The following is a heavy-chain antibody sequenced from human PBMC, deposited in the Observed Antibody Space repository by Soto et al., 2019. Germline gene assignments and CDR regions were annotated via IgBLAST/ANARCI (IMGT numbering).Heavy chain of an antibody. J-gene: IGHJ4*02. D-gene: IGHD5-18*01. CDR1: GFDFSTFP. V-gene: IGHV3-23*01. CDR3: AGPGYSHQDY. Sequence: PGGSLRLSCAATGFDFSTFPLSWVRQPPGKGLEWLSAISATGGDTDYADSVKGRFTISRDNSRNTLYLQLSSLRADDTAVYYCAGPGYSHQDYWGQGTLVTVSS. CDR2: ISATGGDT.